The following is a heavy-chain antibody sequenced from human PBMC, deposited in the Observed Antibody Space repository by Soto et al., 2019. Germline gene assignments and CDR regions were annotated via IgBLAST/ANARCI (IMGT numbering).Heavy chain of an antibody. D-gene: IGHD6-13*01. Sequence: GGSLRLSCAASGFTFSSYGMHWVRQAPGKGLEWVAVIWYDGSNKYYADSVKGRFTISRDNSKNTLYLQMNSLRAEDTAVYYCAKDPSSSWFLFDYWGQGTLVTVSS. CDR3: AKDPSSSWFLFDY. CDR2: IWYDGSNK. J-gene: IGHJ4*02. V-gene: IGHV3-33*06. CDR1: GFTFSSYG.